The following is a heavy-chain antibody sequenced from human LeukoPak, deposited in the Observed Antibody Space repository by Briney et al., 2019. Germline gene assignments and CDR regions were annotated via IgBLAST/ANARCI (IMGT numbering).Heavy chain of an antibody. Sequence: PSETLSLTCAVYGGSFSGYYWRWIRQPPGKGLEWIGEINHSGSTNYNPSLKSRVTISVDTSKNQFSLKLSSVTAADTAVYYCARGRGSGNFKGWLDPWGQGTLVTVSS. CDR3: ARGRGSGNFKGWLDP. CDR2: INHSGST. J-gene: IGHJ5*02. V-gene: IGHV4-34*01. CDR1: GGSFSGYY. D-gene: IGHD3-10*01.